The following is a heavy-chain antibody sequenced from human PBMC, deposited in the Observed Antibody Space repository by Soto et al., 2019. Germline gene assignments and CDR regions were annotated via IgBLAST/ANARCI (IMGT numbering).Heavy chain of an antibody. D-gene: IGHD3-10*01. CDR1: GGTFSSYA. V-gene: IGHV1-69*12. CDR2: IIPIFGTA. CDR3: ARGSYYGSGSYHAGMDV. Sequence: QVQLVQSGAEVKKPGSSVKVSCKASGGTFSSYAISWVRQAPGQGLEWMGGIIPIFGTANYAQKFQGRVTITAAESTRTAYMERSSLRSEDTAVYYCARGSYYGSGSYHAGMDVWGQGTTVTVSS. J-gene: IGHJ6*02.